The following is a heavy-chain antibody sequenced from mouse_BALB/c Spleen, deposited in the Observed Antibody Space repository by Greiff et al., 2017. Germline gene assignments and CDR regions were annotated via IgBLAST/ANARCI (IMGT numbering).Heavy chain of an antibody. Sequence: EVKVIESGGGLVQPGGSLKLSCAASGFDFSRYWMSWVRQAPGKGLEWIGEINPDSSTINYTPSLKDKFIISRDNAKNTLYLQMSKVRSEDTALYYCARPYYGYHRYWYFDVWGAGTTVTVSS. CDR2: INPDSSTI. CDR1: GFDFSRYW. J-gene: IGHJ1*01. V-gene: IGHV4-1*02. CDR3: ARPYYGYHRYWYFDV. D-gene: IGHD1-2*01.